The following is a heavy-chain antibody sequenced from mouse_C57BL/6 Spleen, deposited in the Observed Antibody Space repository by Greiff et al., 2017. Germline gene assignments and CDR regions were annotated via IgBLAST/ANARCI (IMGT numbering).Heavy chain of an antibody. CDR3: WGDDY. D-gene: IGHD3-3*01. V-gene: IGHV5-6*01. J-gene: IGHJ2*01. CDR2: ISSGGSYT. CDR1: GFTFSSYG. Sequence: DVQLVESGGDLVKPGGSLKLSCAASGFTFSSYGMSWVRQTPDKRLEWVATISSGGSYTYYPDSVKGRFTISRDNAKNTLYLQMSSLKSEDTAMYYCWGDDYWGQGTTLTVSS.